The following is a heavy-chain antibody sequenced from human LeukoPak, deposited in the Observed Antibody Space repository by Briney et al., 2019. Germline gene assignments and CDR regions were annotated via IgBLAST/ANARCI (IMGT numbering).Heavy chain of an antibody. Sequence: GGSLRLSCAASGFTFSSYSMNWVRQAPGKGLDWVSSISSISTYISYADSVKGRFTISRDTAKNSLYLQMNSLRAEDTAVYYCARQRYGDYSSDYWGQGTLVTVSS. J-gene: IGHJ4*02. CDR2: ISSISTYI. D-gene: IGHD4-17*01. CDR1: GFTFSSYS. CDR3: ARQRYGDYSSDY. V-gene: IGHV3-21*01.